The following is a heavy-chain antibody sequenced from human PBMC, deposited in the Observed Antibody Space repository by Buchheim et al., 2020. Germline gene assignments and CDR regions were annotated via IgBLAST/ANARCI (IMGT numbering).Heavy chain of an antibody. CDR3: AKVSGWSYDSSGLFDY. CDR1: GFTFSSYA. Sequence: EVQLLESGGGLVQPGGSLRLSCAASGFTFSSYAMSWVRQAPGKGLEWVSAISGSGGSTYYADSVKGRFTIYRDNSNNTLYLQMNSLRAEDTAVYYCAKVSGWSYDSSGLFDYWGQGTL. CDR2: ISGSGGST. J-gene: IGHJ4*02. V-gene: IGHV3-23*01. D-gene: IGHD3-22*01.